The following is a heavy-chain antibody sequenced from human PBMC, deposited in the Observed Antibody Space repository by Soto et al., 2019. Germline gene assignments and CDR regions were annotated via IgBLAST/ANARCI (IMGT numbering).Heavy chain of an antibody. Sequence: SETLSLTCSVSGGSMSEYVWSWIRQSPGKGLEWIGYIYYLGSTDYNPSLKSRVTISVDTSKRQFSLRLTSVTAADTAVYYCARDGYDGSGSPYPAYWGPGTQVT. J-gene: IGHJ4*02. CDR2: IYYLGST. V-gene: IGHV4-59*01. CDR1: GGSMSEYV. D-gene: IGHD3-10*01. CDR3: ARDGYDGSGSPYPAY.